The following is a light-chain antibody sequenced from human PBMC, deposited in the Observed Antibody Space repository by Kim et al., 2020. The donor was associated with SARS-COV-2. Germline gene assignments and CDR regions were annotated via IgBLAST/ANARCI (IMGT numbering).Light chain of an antibody. CDR3: LVWDSSSDHPV. CDR1: NIGSRS. V-gene: IGLV3-21*04. Sequence: APGHTGSITGGENNIGSRSVHGYQQKPGKAPVLVISYDSDRPSGIPERFSGSNSGNTATLTISRVEAGDEADYYCLVWDSSSDHPVFGGGTQLTVL. J-gene: IGLJ3*02. CDR2: YDS.